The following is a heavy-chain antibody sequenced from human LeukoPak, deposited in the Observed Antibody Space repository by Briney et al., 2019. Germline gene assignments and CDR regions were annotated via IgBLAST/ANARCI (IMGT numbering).Heavy chain of an antibody. CDR3: AKDPVNNYYGSGSYKSPLFDY. J-gene: IGHJ4*02. D-gene: IGHD3-10*01. CDR2: ISVSGVST. CDR1: GFTFSDYY. V-gene: IGHV3-23*01. Sequence: GGSLRLSGTASGFTFSDYYMSWIRRAPGKGLEGFSAISVSGVSTYYADSVKGRFTISRDNSKNTLYLQMNSLRAEDTAVYYCAKDPVNNYYGSGSYKSPLFDYWGQGTLVTVSS.